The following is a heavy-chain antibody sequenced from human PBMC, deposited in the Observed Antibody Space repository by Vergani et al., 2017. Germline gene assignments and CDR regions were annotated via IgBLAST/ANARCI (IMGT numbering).Heavy chain of an antibody. V-gene: IGHV4-59*01. CDR2: IYYSGST. D-gene: IGHD3-10*01. CDR1: GGSISSYY. Sequence: QVQLQESGPGLVKPSETLSLTCTVSGGSISSYYWSWFRQPPGKGLEWIGYIYYSGSTNYNPSLKSRVTISVDTSKNQFSLKLSSVTAADTAVYYCASGFVGYYYGMDVWGQGTTVTVSS. CDR3: ASGFVGYYYGMDV. J-gene: IGHJ6*02.